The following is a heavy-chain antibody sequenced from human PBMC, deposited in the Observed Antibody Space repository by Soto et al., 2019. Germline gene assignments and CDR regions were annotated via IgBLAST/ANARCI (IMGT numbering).Heavy chain of an antibody. V-gene: IGHV3-23*01. CDR2: ISGSGAGT. CDR3: AKEYSTGLQYFQH. J-gene: IGHJ1*01. CDR1: GFTFSSYA. D-gene: IGHD2-8*02. Sequence: EVQLLESGGDLVQPGGSLRLSCEASGFTFSSYAMSWVRQAPGKGLKWVSTISGSGAGTYYADSVKGRFTISRGNSKNTVYLLMNSLRAEDTAVYYCAKEYSTGLQYFQHWGQGSLVTVSS.